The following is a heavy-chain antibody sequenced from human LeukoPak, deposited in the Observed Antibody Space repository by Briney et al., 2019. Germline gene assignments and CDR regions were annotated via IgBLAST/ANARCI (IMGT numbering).Heavy chain of an antibody. Sequence: PWGSLTLSCAVSGFTVSSNYMSWVRQAQGKGLEWVSVIYIGGSTYYADSVKGRFTISRDNSKNTLYLQMNSLRAEDTAVYYCARENYYGSGGYGMDVWGKGTTVAVSS. CDR1: GFTVSSNY. V-gene: IGHV3-53*01. J-gene: IGHJ6*04. D-gene: IGHD3-10*01. CDR2: IYIGGST. CDR3: ARENYYGSGGYGMDV.